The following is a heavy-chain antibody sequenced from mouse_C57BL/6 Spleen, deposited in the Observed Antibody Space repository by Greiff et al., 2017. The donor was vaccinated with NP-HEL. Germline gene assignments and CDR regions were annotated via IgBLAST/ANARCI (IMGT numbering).Heavy chain of an antibody. CDR2: IRSKSNNYAT. J-gene: IGHJ3*01. CDR3: VRGGNITTVVPFAY. D-gene: IGHD1-1*01. Sequence: EVQGVESGGGLVQPKGSLKLSCAASGFSFNTYAMNWVRQAPGKGLEWVARIRSKSNNYATYYADSVKDRFTISRDDSESMLYLQMNNLKTEDTAMYYCVRGGNITTVVPFAYWGQGTLVTVSA. V-gene: IGHV10-1*01. CDR1: GFSFNTYA.